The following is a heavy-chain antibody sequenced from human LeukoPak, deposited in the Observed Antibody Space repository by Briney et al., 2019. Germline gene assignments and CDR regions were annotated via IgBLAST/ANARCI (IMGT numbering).Heavy chain of an antibody. V-gene: IGHV4-59*08. CDR3: ARHPLGPGHGYNQISGAFDI. D-gene: IGHD5-24*01. Sequence: SETLSLTCTVSGGSISSYYWRWIRQPPGKGLEWIGYIYYSGSTNYNPSLKSRVTISVDTSKNQISLKLSSVTAADTAVYYCARHPLGPGHGYNQISGAFDIWGQGTMVTVSS. J-gene: IGHJ3*02. CDR1: GGSISSYY. CDR2: IYYSGST.